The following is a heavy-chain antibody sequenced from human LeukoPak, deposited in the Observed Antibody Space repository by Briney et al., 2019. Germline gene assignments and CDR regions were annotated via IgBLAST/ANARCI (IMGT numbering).Heavy chain of an antibody. D-gene: IGHD1-20*01. CDR1: GYRFSSNG. CDR2: VSTYNSDT. V-gene: IGHV1-18*01. J-gene: IGHJ5*02. Sequence: ASVTVSFKASGYRFSSNGISWVRQAPGQGLEWVGWVSTYNSDTNYAPKFQGRVTMTKDTSTSTVYMELRSLRTDDTAVYYCALDNWNEFDPWGQGTLVTVSS. CDR3: ALDNWNEFDP.